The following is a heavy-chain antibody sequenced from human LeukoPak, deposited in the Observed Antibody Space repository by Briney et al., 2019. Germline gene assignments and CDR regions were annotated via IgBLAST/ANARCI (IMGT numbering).Heavy chain of an antibody. CDR1: GFTFSHYW. Sequence: GGSLRLSCAASGFTFSHYWMSWVRQAPGKGLEWVANIKQDGSEKYYVDSVKGRFTISRDNAKNSLYLQMNSLRAEDTAVYYCASLRGGVGAADWGQGTLVTVSS. J-gene: IGHJ4*02. V-gene: IGHV3-7*03. D-gene: IGHD1-26*01. CDR2: IKQDGSEK. CDR3: ASLRGGVGAAD.